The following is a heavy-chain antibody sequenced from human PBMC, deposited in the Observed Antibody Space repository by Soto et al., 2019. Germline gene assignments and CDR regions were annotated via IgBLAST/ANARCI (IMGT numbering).Heavy chain of an antibody. V-gene: IGHV4-59*01. D-gene: IGHD6-6*01. J-gene: IGHJ4*02. CDR2: IYYSGST. Sequence: PSATLSLTCTVSGGSISSYYWSWIRQPPGKGLEWIGYIYYSGSTNYNPSLKSRVTISVDTSKNQFSLKLSSVTAADTAVYYCAREGSSSFQFDYWGQGTLVTVSS. CDR3: AREGSSSFQFDY. CDR1: GGSISSYY.